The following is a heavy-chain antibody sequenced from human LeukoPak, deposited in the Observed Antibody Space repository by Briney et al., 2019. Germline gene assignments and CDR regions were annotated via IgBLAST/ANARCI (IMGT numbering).Heavy chain of an antibody. Sequence: SETLSLTCTVSGGSVSSGSYYWSWIRQPPGKGLEWIGYIYYSGSTNYNPSLKSRVTISVDTSKNQFSLKLSSVTAADTAVYYCARGDPYGDYTHFDYWGQGTLVTVSS. D-gene: IGHD4-17*01. CDR2: IYYSGST. CDR3: ARGDPYGDYTHFDY. CDR1: GGSVSSGSYY. J-gene: IGHJ4*02. V-gene: IGHV4-61*01.